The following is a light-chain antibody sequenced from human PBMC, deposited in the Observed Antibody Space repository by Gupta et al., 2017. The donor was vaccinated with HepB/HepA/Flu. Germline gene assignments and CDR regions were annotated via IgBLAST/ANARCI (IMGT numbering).Light chain of an antibody. Sequence: TQSPATLSVSPGETITLSCRASHFVSVGVAWYAQRPGQAPRLLIYDASSRAADVPSRFTGDGFGTDFTLTITSRQSEDVGLYHCQQDDDWPRITFGHGTRVDI. CDR3: QQDDDWPRIT. J-gene: IGKJ3*01. CDR1: HFVSVG. V-gene: IGKV3-15*01. CDR2: DAS.